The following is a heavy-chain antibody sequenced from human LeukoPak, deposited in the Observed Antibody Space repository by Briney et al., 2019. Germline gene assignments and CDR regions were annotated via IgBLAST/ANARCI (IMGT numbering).Heavy chain of an antibody. CDR1: GGSISGYY. D-gene: IGHD5-18*01. CDR2: INHSGST. Sequence: SETLSLTCAVYGGSISGYYWSWIRQPPGKGLEWIGEINHSGSTNYNPSLKSRVTISVDTSKNQFSLKLSSVTAADTAVYYCASGYSYGLRDYWGQGTLVTVSS. CDR3: ASGYSYGLRDY. V-gene: IGHV4-34*01. J-gene: IGHJ4*02.